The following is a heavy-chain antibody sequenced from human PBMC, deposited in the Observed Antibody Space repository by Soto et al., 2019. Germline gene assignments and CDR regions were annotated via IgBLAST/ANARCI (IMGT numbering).Heavy chain of an antibody. V-gene: IGHV3-7*01. J-gene: IGHJ4*02. CDR2: IRQDGSEK. Sequence: EVQLVESGGGVVQPGESLRLSCAASGFTFSTYWMSWVRQAPGKGLEWVANIRQDGSEKYYVDSVKGRFTISRDNAKNSLYLQMNSLRAEDTAVYYCAREGYSSSWYDYWGQGTLVTVSS. CDR1: GFTFSTYW. CDR3: AREGYSSSWYDY. D-gene: IGHD6-13*01.